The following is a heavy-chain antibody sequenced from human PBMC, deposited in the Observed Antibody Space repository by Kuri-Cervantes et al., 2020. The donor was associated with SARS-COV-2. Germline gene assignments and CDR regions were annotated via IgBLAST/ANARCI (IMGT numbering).Heavy chain of an antibody. D-gene: IGHD4-11*01. CDR2: INHSGST. Sequence: SETLSLTCAVYGGSFSGYYWSWIRQPPGKGLEWIGEINHSGSTNYNPSLKSRVTISVDTSKNQFSLKLSSVTAADTAVYYCARHSPLQSYYYYYYGMDVWGQGTTVTVSS. V-gene: IGHV4-34*01. CDR3: ARHSPLQSYYYYYYGMDV. J-gene: IGHJ6*02. CDR1: GGSFSGYY.